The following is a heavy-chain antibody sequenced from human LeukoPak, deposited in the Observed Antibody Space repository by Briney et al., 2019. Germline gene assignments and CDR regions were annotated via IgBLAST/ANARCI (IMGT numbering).Heavy chain of an antibody. V-gene: IGHV4-39*01. D-gene: IGHD3-22*01. CDR1: GGSISSSSYY. J-gene: IGHJ4*02. Sequence: PSETLSLTCTVSGGSISSSSYYWGWIRQPPGKGLEWIGSIYYSGSTYYNPSLKSRVTISVDTSKNQFSLKLSSVTAADTAVYYCARSSTDDSSGYITFPFDYWGQGTLVTVSS. CDR3: ARSSTDDSSGYITFPFDY. CDR2: IYYSGST.